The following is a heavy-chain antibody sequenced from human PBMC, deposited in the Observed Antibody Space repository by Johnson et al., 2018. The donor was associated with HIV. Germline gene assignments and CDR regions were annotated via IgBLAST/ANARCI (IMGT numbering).Heavy chain of an antibody. CDR3: ERDTYYYDSSGYLDAFDI. V-gene: IGHV3-11*04. CDR2: ISSSGSTI. J-gene: IGHJ3*02. D-gene: IGHD3-22*01. CDR1: GFTFSDYY. Sequence: MQLVESGGGLVKPGGSLRLSCAASGFTFSDYYMSWIRQAPGKGLEWVSYISSSGSTIYYADSVKGRFTISRDNAKNSLYLQMNSLRAEDTAVYYCERDTYYYDSSGYLDAFDIWGQGTMVTVSS.